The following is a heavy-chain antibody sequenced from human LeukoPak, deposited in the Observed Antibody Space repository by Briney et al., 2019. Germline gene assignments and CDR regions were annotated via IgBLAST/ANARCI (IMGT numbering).Heavy chain of an antibody. CDR3: AKVGSSGSYRGSFDY. J-gene: IGHJ4*02. CDR2: ISYDGSNK. D-gene: IGHD1-26*01. CDR1: GFTFSSYG. Sequence: PGSSLRLSCAASGFTFSSYGMHWVRQAPPKALAGVAVISYDGSNKYYADCVKGRFTISRDNCKNTLYLQMNSVRAEDTAGYYCAKVGSSGSYRGSFDYWGQGTLVTVSS. V-gene: IGHV3-30*18.